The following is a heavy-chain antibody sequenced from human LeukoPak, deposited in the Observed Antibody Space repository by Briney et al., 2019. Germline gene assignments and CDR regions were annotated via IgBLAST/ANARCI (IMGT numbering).Heavy chain of an antibody. CDR2: IYYSGST. CDR1: GGSISRYY. D-gene: IGHD3-9*01. J-gene: IGHJ5*02. CDR3: ARDLNFDTNWFDP. Sequence: SETLSLTCTVSGGSISRYYWSWIRQPPGKGLEWIGYIYYSGSTNYNPSLKSRVTISVDTSKNQFSLKLSSVTAADTAVYYCARDLNFDTNWFDPWGQGTLVTVSS. V-gene: IGHV4-59*01.